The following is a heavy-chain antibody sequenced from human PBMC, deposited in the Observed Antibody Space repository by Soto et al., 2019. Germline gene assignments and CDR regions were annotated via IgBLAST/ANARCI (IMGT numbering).Heavy chain of an antibody. V-gene: IGHV4-30-4*01. CDR1: GGSISNGDYY. J-gene: IGHJ4*02. CDR2: IYYSGST. Sequence: QVQLQESGPGLVKPSQTLSLTCTVSGGSISNGDYYWSWIRQPPGKGLEWIGYIYYSGSTYYSPTLKSRGTISVDTSKNQFSLKLSSVTAADTAVYYCARGSWYFDYWGQGTLVTVSS. CDR3: ARGSWYFDY.